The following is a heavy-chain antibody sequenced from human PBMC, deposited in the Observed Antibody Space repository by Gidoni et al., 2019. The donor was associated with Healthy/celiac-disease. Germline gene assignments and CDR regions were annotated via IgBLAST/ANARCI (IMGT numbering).Heavy chain of an antibody. CDR2: ISWNSGSI. J-gene: IGHJ5*02. D-gene: IGHD3-22*01. V-gene: IGHV3-9*01. CDR1: GFTFDDYA. CDR3: AKGPGWLEDYNWFDP. Sequence: EVQLVESGGGLVQPGRSLRLSCAASGFTFDDYAMHWVRQAPGKGLEWVSGISWNSGSIGYADSVKGRFTISRDNAKNSLYLQMNSLRAEDTALYYCAKGPGWLEDYNWFDPWGQGTLVTVSS.